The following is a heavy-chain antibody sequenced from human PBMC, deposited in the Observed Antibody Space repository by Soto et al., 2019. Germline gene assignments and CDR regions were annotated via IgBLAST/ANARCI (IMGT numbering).Heavy chain of an antibody. CDR1: GYSVTAYS. V-gene: IGHV1-2*02. CDR3: ASEASAVVSLDF. CDR2: INPNSGDT. J-gene: IGHJ4*02. D-gene: IGHD6-19*01. Sequence: ASVKVSCKASGYSVTAYSMNWVRQAPGQGLEWMGWINPNSGDTIYAQKFQGRVTLTTDTSISTSYMELKSLTSDDTAVYYCASEASAVVSLDFWGQGTLVTVSS.